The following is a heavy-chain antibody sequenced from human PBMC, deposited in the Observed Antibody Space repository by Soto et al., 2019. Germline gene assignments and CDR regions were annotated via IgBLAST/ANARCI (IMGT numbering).Heavy chain of an antibody. V-gene: IGHV1-3*01. CDR2: INAGNGNT. J-gene: IGHJ4*02. CDR1: GYTFTSYA. Sequence: VKVSCKASGYTFTSYAMHWVRQAPGQRLEWMGWINAGNGNTKYSQKFQGRVTITRDTSASTAYMELSSLRSEDTAVYYCARDVDCSSTSCLDYWGQGTLVTVSS. CDR3: ARDVDCSSTSCLDY. D-gene: IGHD2-2*01.